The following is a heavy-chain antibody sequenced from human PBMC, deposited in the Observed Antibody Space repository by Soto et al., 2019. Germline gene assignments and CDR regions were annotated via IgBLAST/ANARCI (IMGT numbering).Heavy chain of an antibody. V-gene: IGHV4-31*02. CDR2: IYYSGST. CDR1: GGSISSGGYY. D-gene: IGHD3-22*01. CDR3: ASRYDSSGYKY. Sequence: NPSETLSLTCTVSGGSISSGGYYWSWIRQHPGKGLEWIGYIYYSGSTYYNPSLKSRVTISVDTSKNQFSLKLSSVTAADTAVYYCASRYDSSGYKYWGQGTLVTVSS. J-gene: IGHJ4*02.